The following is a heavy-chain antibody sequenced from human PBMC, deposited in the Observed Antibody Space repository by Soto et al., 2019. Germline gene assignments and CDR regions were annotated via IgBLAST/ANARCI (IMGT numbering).Heavy chain of an antibody. CDR3: FFQAEDGIRGVGSVSAFLLTRSSDL. J-gene: IGHJ2*01. CDR2: ISGSGGST. D-gene: IGHD2-15*01. V-gene: IGHV3-23*01. Sequence: TGKGLEWVSAISGSGGSTYYADSVKGRFTISRDNSKNTLYLQMNSLRAEDTGVYFFFFQAEDGIRGVGSVSAFLLTRSSDL.